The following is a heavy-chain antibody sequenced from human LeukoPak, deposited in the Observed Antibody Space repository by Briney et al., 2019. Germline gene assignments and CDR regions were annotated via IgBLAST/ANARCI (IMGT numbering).Heavy chain of an antibody. CDR1: GFTFSNFW. V-gene: IGHV3-7*03. D-gene: IGHD1-1*01. Sequence: GGSLRLSCAASGFTFSNFWMSWVRQAPGKGLEWVANIKQDGSEKNYVESVRGRFTISRDNARDSLYLQMNALRADDTAVYYCGRGGNWNDFWCQGTLLIVSS. CDR2: IKQDGSEK. J-gene: IGHJ4*02. CDR3: GRGGNWNDF.